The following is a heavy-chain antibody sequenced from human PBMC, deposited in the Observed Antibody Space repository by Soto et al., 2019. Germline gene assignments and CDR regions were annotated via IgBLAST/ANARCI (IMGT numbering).Heavy chain of an antibody. CDR3: AKAPKPYYYDSSGYYSHY. CDR2: IYRSGVT. Sequence: SETLSLTCSFSGDSSSTSTYSWSWIRQPPGKALEWVGFIYRSGVTSYNPSLKSRVSISLDTSNNQCSLKLGSVTAADTAVYYCAKAPKPYYYDSSGYYSHYWGQGTLVTVSS. D-gene: IGHD3-22*01. CDR1: GDSSSTSTYS. V-gene: IGHV4-30-2*01. J-gene: IGHJ4*02.